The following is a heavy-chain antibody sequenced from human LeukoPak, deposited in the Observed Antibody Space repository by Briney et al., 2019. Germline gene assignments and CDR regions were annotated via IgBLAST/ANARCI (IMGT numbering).Heavy chain of an antibody. J-gene: IGHJ4*02. V-gene: IGHV6-1*01. CDR3: AREPQRVRGLIIPSDFDY. D-gene: IGHD3-10*01. CDR1: GDSVSSNSAA. Sequence: SQTLSLTCAISGDSVSSNSAAWNWIRQSPSRALEWLGRTYYRSKWYNDYAVSVKSRITIKPDTSKNQFSLHLNSVTPDDTAFYYCAREPQRVRGLIIPSDFDYWGQGTLVTVSS. CDR2: TYYRSKWYN.